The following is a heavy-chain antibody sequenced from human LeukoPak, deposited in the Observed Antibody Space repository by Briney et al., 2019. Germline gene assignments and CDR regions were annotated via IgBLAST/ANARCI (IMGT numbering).Heavy chain of an antibody. Sequence: SETLSLTCTVSGGSISSSSYYWGWIRQPPGKGLEWIGTIYYSGSTFSNPSFRSRVTISVDTSQNQFSLKLSSVTAADTAVYYCARSSVHNSRFFDYWGQGILVTVSS. J-gene: IGHJ4*02. CDR2: IYYSGST. CDR1: GGSISSSSYY. D-gene: IGHD5-24*01. V-gene: IGHV4-39*01. CDR3: ARSSVHNSRFFDY.